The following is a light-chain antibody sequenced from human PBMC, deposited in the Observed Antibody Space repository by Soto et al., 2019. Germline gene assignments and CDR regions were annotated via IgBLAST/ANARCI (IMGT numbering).Light chain of an antibody. CDR2: GAS. CDR3: QQYGGSAT. V-gene: IGKV3-20*01. J-gene: IGKJ1*01. CDR1: QSVSSNY. Sequence: EIVLTQSPGTLSLSPGERATLSCRASQSVSSNYLAWYQQKPGQAPRLLIYGASSRATGIPDRFSGSGSGTDFTLTISRLEREDFAVYYCQQYGGSATFGQGTKVEIK.